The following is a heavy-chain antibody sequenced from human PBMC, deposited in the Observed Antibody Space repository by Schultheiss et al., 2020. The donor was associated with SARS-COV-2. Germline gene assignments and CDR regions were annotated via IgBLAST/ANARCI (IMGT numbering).Heavy chain of an antibody. V-gene: IGHV4-34*01. D-gene: IGHD4-17*01. J-gene: IGHJ4*02. Sequence: SETLSLTCTVSGGSISSYYWSWIRQPPGKGLEWIGEINHSGSTNYNPSLKSRVTISVDTSKNQFSLKLSSVTAADTAVYYCARERSGPLDYWGQGTLVTVSS. CDR3: ARERSGPLDY. CDR1: GGSISSYY. CDR2: INHSGST.